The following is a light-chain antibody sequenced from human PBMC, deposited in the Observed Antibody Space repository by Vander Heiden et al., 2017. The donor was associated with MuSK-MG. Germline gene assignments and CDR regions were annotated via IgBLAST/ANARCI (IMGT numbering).Light chain of an antibody. V-gene: IGLV2-14*01. CDR1: SSDVGGYNF. J-gene: IGLJ1*01. CDR3: SSDRNPRTLV. CDR2: EVS. Sequence: QSALTHPASVSGSPGQSITISCTGTSSDVGGYNFVSWYQQHPGKATKLMIGEVSSRPSGVSNRFSGTKSGNTASLTISGQQDDDEADYYYSSDRNPRTLVFGTGTKVTGL.